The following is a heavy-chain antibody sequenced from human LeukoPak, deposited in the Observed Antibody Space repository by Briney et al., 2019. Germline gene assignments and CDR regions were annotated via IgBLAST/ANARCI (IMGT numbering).Heavy chain of an antibody. CDR3: ARTRSGSYDYYMDV. CDR1: GGSISSYY. J-gene: IGHJ6*03. D-gene: IGHD3-10*01. V-gene: IGHV4-59*01. CDR2: IYDSGNT. Sequence: PSETLSLTCTVSGGSISSYYWSWIRQPPGKGLEWIGYIYDSGNTNYNPSLRSRVTISVDTSKNQFSLKLSSVTAADTAVYYCARTRSGSYDYYMDVWGKGTTVTVSS.